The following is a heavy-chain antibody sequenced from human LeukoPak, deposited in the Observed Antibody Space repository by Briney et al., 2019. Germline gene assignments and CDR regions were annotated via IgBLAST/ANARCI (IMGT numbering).Heavy chain of an antibody. CDR1: GYTFTSYG. J-gene: IGHJ4*02. Sequence: GASVKVSCKASGYTFTSYGISWVRQAPGQGLEWVGWISAYNGNTNYAQRLQGRVTMTTDTSTSTAYMELRSLRSDDTAVYYCARDRQAYYDSSGYYLGPPAVVFDYWGQGTLVTVSS. D-gene: IGHD3-22*01. CDR2: ISAYNGNT. V-gene: IGHV1-18*01. CDR3: ARDRQAYYDSSGYYLGPPAVVFDY.